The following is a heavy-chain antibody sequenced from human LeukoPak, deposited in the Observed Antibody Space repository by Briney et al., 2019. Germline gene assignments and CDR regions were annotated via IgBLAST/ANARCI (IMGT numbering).Heavy chain of an antibody. Sequence: GGSLRLSCAASGFTFSSYGMHWVRQAPGKGLEWVAVIWYDGSNKYYADSVKGRFTISRDNSKNTLYLQMSSLRAEDTAVYYCARTYYYYYGMDVWGKGTTVTVSS. CDR1: GFTFSSYG. CDR3: ARTYYYYYGMDV. J-gene: IGHJ6*04. V-gene: IGHV3-33*01. CDR2: IWYDGSNK.